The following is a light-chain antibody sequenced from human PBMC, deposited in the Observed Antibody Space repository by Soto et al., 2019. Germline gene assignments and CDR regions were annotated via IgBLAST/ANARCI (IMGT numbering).Light chain of an antibody. V-gene: IGKV3-20*01. J-gene: IGKJ1*01. Sequence: DIVFTQSPGTLSLSPGERATLYCRASQSVSSSYLAWYQQKPGQAPRLLIYGASTRATGIPARFSGSGSGTDFTLTISSLQPEDFATYYCQQSYSTPRTFGQGTKVDIK. CDR3: QQSYSTPRT. CDR2: GAS. CDR1: QSVSSSY.